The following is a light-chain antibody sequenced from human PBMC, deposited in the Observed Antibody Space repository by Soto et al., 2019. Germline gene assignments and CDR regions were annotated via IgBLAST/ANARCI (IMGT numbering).Light chain of an antibody. CDR3: QQSYSTPPWT. CDR1: QSISSY. CDR2: AAS. V-gene: IGKV1-39*01. J-gene: IGKJ1*01. Sequence: DIQMTQSPSSLSASVGDRVTITCQASQSISSYLNWYQQNPGKAPKLLIYAASSLQSGVPSRFSGSGSGTDFTLTISSLQPEDFATYYCQQSYSTPPWTFGQGTKVDIK.